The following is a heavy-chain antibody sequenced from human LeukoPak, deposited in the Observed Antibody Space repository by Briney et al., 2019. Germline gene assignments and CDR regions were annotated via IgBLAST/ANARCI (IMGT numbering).Heavy chain of an antibody. D-gene: IGHD3-22*01. CDR2: ISSSSYI. CDR1: GFTFSSYN. Sequence: GGSLRLSCAASGFTFSSYNMNWVRQAPGKGLEWVSYISSSSYIYYADSVKGRFTISRDNAKNSLYLQMNSLRTEDTAVYYCARVHYYDSSGYYAWGQGTLVTVSS. J-gene: IGHJ5*02. CDR3: ARVHYYDSSGYYA. V-gene: IGHV3-21*01.